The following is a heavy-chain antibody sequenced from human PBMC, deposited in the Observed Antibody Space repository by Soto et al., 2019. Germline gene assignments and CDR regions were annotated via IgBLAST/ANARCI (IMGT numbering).Heavy chain of an antibody. CDR2: IYYSGST. V-gene: IGHV4-61*01. J-gene: IGHJ5*02. CDR3: ARRIRGSSWYSPPLTWFDP. CDR1: GGSVSSGSYY. D-gene: IGHD6-13*01. Sequence: SETLSLTCTVSGGSVSSGSYYWSWIRQPPGKELERIGYIYYSGSTNYNPSLKSRVTISVDTSKNQFSLKLSSVTAADTAVYYCARRIRGSSWYSPPLTWFDPWGQGTLVTVSS.